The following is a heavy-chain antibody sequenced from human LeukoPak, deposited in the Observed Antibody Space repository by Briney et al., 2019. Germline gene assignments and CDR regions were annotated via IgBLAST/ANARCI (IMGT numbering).Heavy chain of an antibody. J-gene: IGHJ6*02. D-gene: IGHD3-10*01. CDR2: LSGTGDIT. Sequence: GGSLRLSCAASGFTFSNYAMSWVRQAPGKGLEWVSGLSGTGDITYYADSVKGRFTISRDNSKNTLYLQITSLRAEDTAVYYCARGARGTNYYYYGMDVWGQGTTVTVSS. CDR1: GFTFSNYA. V-gene: IGHV3-23*01. CDR3: ARGARGTNYYYYGMDV.